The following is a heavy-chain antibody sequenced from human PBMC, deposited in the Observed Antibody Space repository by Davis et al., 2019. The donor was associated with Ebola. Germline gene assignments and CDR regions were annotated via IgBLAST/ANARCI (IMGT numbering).Heavy chain of an antibody. CDR2: IYYSGST. CDR1: GGSISSYY. D-gene: IGHD2-2*01. Sequence: SETLSLTCTVSGGSISSYYWSWIRQPPGKGLEWIGYIYYSGSTNYNPSLKRRVTISVDTSKNKFSLKLSSVTAADTAVYYCARAAGLYCSSTSCYDWFDPWGQGTLVTVSS. V-gene: IGHV4-59*01. CDR3: ARAAGLYCSSTSCYDWFDP. J-gene: IGHJ5*02.